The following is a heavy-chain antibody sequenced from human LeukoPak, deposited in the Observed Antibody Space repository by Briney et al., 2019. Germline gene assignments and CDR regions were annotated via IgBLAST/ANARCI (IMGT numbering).Heavy chain of an antibody. CDR2: INHSGST. CDR3: ARAGLRFFDWSNSYYYAMDV. CDR1: RGSFSNYY. J-gene: IGHJ6*02. V-gene: IGHV4-34*01. D-gene: IGHD3-9*01. Sequence: SGTLSLTCAVYRGSFSNYYWSWIRQPPGKGLEWIGEINHSGSTNYNPSLKSRVTISVDTSKNQFSLKLSSVTAADTAVYYCARAGLRFFDWSNSYYYAMDVWGQGTAVSVSS.